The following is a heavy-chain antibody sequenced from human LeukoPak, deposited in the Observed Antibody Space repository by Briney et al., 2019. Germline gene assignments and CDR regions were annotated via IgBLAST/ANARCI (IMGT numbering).Heavy chain of an antibody. CDR1: GFTFSSYG. D-gene: IGHD6-19*01. Sequence: GGSLGLSCAASGFTFSSYGMHWVRQAPGKGLEWVAVISYDGSNKYYADSVKGRFTISRDNSKNTLYLQMNSLRAEDTAVYYCAKASRGIAVADDYFDYWGQGTLVTVSS. CDR3: AKASRGIAVADDYFDY. V-gene: IGHV3-30*18. J-gene: IGHJ4*02. CDR2: ISYDGSNK.